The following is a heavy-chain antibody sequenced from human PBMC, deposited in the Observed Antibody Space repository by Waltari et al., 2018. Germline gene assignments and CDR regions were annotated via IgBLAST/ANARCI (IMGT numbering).Heavy chain of an antibody. J-gene: IGHJ6*02. CDR1: GGSLSGYY. CDR3: ARGPLSRTGGYYGMDV. Sequence: QVQLQQRGAGLLKPSETLSLTCADYGGSLSGYYWSWIRQPPGKGLELIWEINHSGSTNYNPSLKSRVTISVDTSKNQFSLKRSSVTAADTAVYYCARGPLSRTGGYYGMDVWGQGTTVTVSS. CDR2: INHSGST. D-gene: IGHD1-1*01. V-gene: IGHV4-34*01.